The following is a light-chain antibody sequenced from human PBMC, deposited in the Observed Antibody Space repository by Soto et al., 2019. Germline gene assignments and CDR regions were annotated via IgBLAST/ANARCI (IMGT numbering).Light chain of an antibody. V-gene: IGKV1-27*01. CDR1: EGIRNY. J-gene: IGKJ3*01. CDR2: AAS. CDR3: QKYNVAPFT. Sequence: DIQMTQSPSPLSASVGERVTITCWASEGIRNYLAWYQQKPGKAPKLLIYAASTLQSGVPSRFSGSGSGTDFTLTISSLQPDDVATYYCQKYNVAPFTFGPGTKVDL.